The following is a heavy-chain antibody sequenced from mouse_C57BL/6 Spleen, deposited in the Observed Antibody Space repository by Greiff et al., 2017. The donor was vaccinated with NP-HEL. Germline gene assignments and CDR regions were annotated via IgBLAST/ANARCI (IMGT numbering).Heavy chain of an antibody. D-gene: IGHD2-3*01. CDR2: FYPGSGSI. J-gene: IGHJ1*03. V-gene: IGHV1-62-2*01. Sequence: QVQLQQSGAELVKPGASVKLSCKASGYTFTEYTIHWVKQRSGQGLEWIGWFYPGSGSIKYNEKFKDKATLTADKSSSTVYMELSRLTSEDSAVYFCARHGGIYDGYYHWYFDVWGTGTTVTVSS. CDR1: GYTFTEYT. CDR3: ARHGGIYDGYYHWYFDV.